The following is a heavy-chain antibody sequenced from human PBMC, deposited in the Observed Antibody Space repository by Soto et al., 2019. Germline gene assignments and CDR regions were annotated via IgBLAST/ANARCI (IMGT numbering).Heavy chain of an antibody. J-gene: IGHJ5*01. D-gene: IGHD3-16*01. Sequence: QVPLVESGGGVVQPGRSLRLSCVASGFLFSSYGMHWVRQAPGKGLEWVAVISHDGVHKYYADSVKGRFTISRDNSKSTLYLQMNSLRAEDTAVYYCAKDLGGIVGCLESWGQGTLVTVSS. CDR3: AKDLGGIVGCLES. CDR2: ISHDGVHK. CDR1: GFLFSSYG. V-gene: IGHV3-30*18.